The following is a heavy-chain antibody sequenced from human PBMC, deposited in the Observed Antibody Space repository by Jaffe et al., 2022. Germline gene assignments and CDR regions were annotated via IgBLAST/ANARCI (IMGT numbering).Heavy chain of an antibody. Sequence: QVQLVQSGAEVKKPGASVKVSCKASGYTFTSYGISWVRQAPGQGLEWMGWISAYNGNTNYAQKLQGRVTMTTDTSTSTAYMELRSLRSDDTAVYYCAREGSSCVVVPAASVCGRWNWFDPWGQGTLVTVSS. J-gene: IGHJ5*02. V-gene: IGHV1-18*01. D-gene: IGHD2-2*01. CDR2: ISAYNGNT. CDR1: GYTFTSYG. CDR3: AREGSSCVVVPAASVCGRWNWFDP.